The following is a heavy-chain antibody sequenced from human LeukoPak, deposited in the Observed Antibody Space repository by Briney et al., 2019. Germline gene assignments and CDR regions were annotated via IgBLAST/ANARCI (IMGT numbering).Heavy chain of an antibody. CDR2: INPNSGGT. CDR1: GYTFTGYY. CDR3: ARGPSTTVTNRNYFDY. Sequence: ASVKVSCKASGYTFTGYYMHWVRQAPGQGLEWMGWINPNSGGTNFAQKFRGRVTMTRDTSISTAYMELSRLRSDDTALYYCARGPSTTVTNRNYFDYWGQGTLVTVSS. V-gene: IGHV1-2*02. D-gene: IGHD4-11*01. J-gene: IGHJ4*02.